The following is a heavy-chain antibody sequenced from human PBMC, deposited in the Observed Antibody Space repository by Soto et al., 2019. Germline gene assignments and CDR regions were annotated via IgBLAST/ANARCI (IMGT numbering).Heavy chain of an antibody. Sequence: EVQLVESGGDLVQRGGSLRLSCVASGFTFSVYSMNLVRQAPGKGLEWFSYITSDTKTIKYADSVKGRFTISRDNAKNSVYLQMNSLRDEDTAVYYCARSVEGHFDYWGQGTVVTVSS. J-gene: IGHJ4*02. CDR3: ARSVEGHFDY. D-gene: IGHD6-19*01. CDR1: GFTFSVYS. V-gene: IGHV3-48*02. CDR2: ITSDTKTI.